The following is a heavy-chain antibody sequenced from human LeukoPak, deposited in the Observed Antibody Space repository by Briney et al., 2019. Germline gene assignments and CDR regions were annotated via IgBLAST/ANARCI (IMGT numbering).Heavy chain of an antibody. CDR3: ARNRYNGSGSYYRRFDY. V-gene: IGHV4-34*01. Sequence: SETLSLTCAVYGGSFSGYYWSWLRQPPGKGLEWIGEINHSGSTNYNPSLKSRVNISVDTSKNPYSLKLSSVPAADTAVYYCARNRYNGSGSYYRRFDYWGQGTLVTVSS. CDR2: INHSGST. J-gene: IGHJ4*02. D-gene: IGHD3-10*01. CDR1: GGSFSGYY.